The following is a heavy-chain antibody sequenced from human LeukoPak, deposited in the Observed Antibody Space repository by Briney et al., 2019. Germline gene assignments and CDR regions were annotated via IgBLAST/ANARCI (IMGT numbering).Heavy chain of an antibody. CDR1: VFTLSTYT. V-gene: IGHV3-21*01. Sequence: GGSLSLSCAASVFTLSTYTMNWVRQAPGKGLGWVSSVSSSGRYTYYSDSIKGRFTISRDNAKNSLYLQMNSLRAEDTAVYYCARDRYSGSSSLTISKDDYWGQGTLVTVSS. J-gene: IGHJ4*02. CDR2: VSSSGRYT. CDR3: ARDRYSGSSSLTISKDDY. D-gene: IGHD3-10*01.